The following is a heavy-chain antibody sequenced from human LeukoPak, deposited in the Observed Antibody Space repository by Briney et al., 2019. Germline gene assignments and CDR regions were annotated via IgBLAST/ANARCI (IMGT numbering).Heavy chain of an antibody. Sequence: SETLSLTCTVSGGSISSSSYYWGWIRQPPGKGLEWIGSIYYSGSTYYNPSLKSRVTISVDTSKNQFSLKLSSVTAADTAVYYCARHAGSGSSWGYWGQGTLVTVSS. CDR1: GGSISSSSYY. CDR3: ARHAGSGSSWGY. V-gene: IGHV4-39*01. D-gene: IGHD6-13*01. CDR2: IYYSGST. J-gene: IGHJ4*02.